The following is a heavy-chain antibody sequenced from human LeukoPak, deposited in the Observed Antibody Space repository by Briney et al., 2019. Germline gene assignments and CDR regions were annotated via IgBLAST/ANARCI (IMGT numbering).Heavy chain of an antibody. CDR1: GFTFSSYW. CDR2: INSDGSTT. J-gene: IGHJ4*02. V-gene: IGHV3-74*01. CDR3: ASTESYYFDH. Sequence: GGSLRLSCAASGFTFSSYWMHWVRQAPGKGLVWVSRINSDGSTTNYGDSVKGRFTVSRDNAKNTLYLQMNSLRVDDTAVYYCASTESYYFDHWGQGTPVTVSS.